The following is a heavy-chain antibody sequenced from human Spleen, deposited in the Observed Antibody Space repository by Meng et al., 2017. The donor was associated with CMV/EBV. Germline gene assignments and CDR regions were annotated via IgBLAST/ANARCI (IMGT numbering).Heavy chain of an antibody. CDR2: VAHSGGA. Sequence: CAVSGGSISATSNWWSWVRQPPGKGLEWIAEVAHSGGAKSIPSLESRVTMSIDRTKNQFSLTLTSVTAADTGVYFCARSPGWWSLDYWGQGALVTVSS. CDR3: ARSPGWWSLDY. D-gene: IGHD2-15*01. V-gene: IGHV4-4*01. J-gene: IGHJ4*02. CDR1: GGSISATSNW.